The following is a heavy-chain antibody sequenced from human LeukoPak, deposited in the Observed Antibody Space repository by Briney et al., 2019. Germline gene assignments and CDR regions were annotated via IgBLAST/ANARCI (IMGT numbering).Heavy chain of an antibody. CDR2: ILGNGAPS. CDR3: ARDTSSGWSFDQ. Sequence: GGSLKLSCVASGFTFSSYPMHWVRQAPGKGLEFVSSILGNGAPSAYANSVEGRFTISRDNSKSTLYLQMGSLRAEDMGVYYCARDTSSGWSFDQWGQGTLVTVSS. J-gene: IGHJ4*02. D-gene: IGHD6-19*01. V-gene: IGHV3-64*01. CDR1: GFTFSSYP.